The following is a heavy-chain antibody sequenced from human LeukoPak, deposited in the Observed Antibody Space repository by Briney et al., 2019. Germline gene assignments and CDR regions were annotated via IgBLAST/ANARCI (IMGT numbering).Heavy chain of an antibody. CDR1: GYTFTDYY. Sequence: ASVTVSCTASGYTFTDYYIYWVRQAPGQGLEWVGLINPTGTTTLYAQKFQGRVTLTRDMSTSTDYMELRSLKSEDTAVYYCARDNSVGDIAWWFDPWGQGTLVTVSS. V-gene: IGHV1-46*01. CDR2: INPTGTTT. CDR3: ARDNSVGDIAWWFDP. J-gene: IGHJ5*02. D-gene: IGHD3-10*01.